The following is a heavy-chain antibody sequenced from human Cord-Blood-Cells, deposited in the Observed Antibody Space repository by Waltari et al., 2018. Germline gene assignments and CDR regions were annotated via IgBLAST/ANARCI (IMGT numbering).Heavy chain of an antibody. D-gene: IGHD2-2*01. J-gene: IGHJ5*02. Sequence: QVQLVESGGGVVQPGRSLRLSCAASGFTFSSYGMPWVRQAPGKGLEWVAVIWYDGSNKYYADSVKGRFTISRDNSKNTLYLQMNSLRAEDTAVYYCARVAGDIVVVPWWFDPWGQGTLVTVSS. CDR2: IWYDGSNK. CDR1: GFTFSSYG. CDR3: ARVAGDIVVVPWWFDP. V-gene: IGHV3-33*01.